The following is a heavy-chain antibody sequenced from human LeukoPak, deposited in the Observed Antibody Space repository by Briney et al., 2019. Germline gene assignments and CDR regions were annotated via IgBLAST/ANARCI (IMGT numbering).Heavy chain of an antibody. CDR3: ARGLKSRYCSGGSCSVKRSFDY. Sequence: SETLSLTCAVYGGSFSGYYWSWIRQPPGKGLEWIGEINHSGSTNYNPSLKSRVTISVDTSKNQFSLKLSSVTAADTAVYYCARGLKSRYCSGGSCSVKRSFDYWGQGTLVTVSS. J-gene: IGHJ4*02. CDR2: INHSGST. V-gene: IGHV4-34*01. CDR1: GGSFSGYY. D-gene: IGHD2-15*01.